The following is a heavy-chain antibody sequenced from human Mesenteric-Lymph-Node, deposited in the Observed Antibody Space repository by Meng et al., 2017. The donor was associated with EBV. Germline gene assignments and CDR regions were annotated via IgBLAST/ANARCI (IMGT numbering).Heavy chain of an antibody. D-gene: IGHD1-7*01. J-gene: IGHJ1*01. Sequence: GQLQGSGPGLVKPSGTLSLTCAVSGGSISGNNWWSWIRQPPGKGLEWIGEVFHIGSTNYNPSLKSRVTISLDKSKNQFSLKLTSVTAADTAVYFCARVSEISGTWLDCWGQGTLVTVSS. V-gene: IGHV4-4*02. CDR1: GGSISGNNW. CDR2: VFHIGST. CDR3: ARVSEISGTWLDC.